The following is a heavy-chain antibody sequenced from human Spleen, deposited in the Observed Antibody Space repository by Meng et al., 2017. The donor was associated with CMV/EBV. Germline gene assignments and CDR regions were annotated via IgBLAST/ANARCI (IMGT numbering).Heavy chain of an antibody. Sequence: GGSLRLSCIGSGFTFRDYAVHWVRQAPGKGLDWVAMISRDGTIIYYGDSVRGRITISRDNSKNAVFLQMSSLRPADTAVYYCARRGSDWYSFDSWGQGTLVTVSS. CDR3: ARRGSDWYSFDS. CDR1: GFTFRDYA. V-gene: IGHV3-30-3*01. J-gene: IGHJ4*02. CDR2: ISRDGTII. D-gene: IGHD2-21*02.